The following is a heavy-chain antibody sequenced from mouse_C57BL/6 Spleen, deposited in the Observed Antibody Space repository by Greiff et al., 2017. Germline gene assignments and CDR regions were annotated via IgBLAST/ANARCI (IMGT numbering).Heavy chain of an antibody. D-gene: IGHD2-3*01. CDR2: IDPETGGT. CDR3: TKDGYAMDY. V-gene: IGHV1-15*01. J-gene: IGHJ4*01. Sequence: VKLVESGAELVRPGASVTLSCKASGYTFTDYEMHWVKQTPVHGLEWIGAIDPETGGTAYNQKFKGKAILTADKSSSTAYMELRSPTSEDSAVYYCTKDGYAMDYWGQGTSVTVSS. CDR1: GYTFTDYE.